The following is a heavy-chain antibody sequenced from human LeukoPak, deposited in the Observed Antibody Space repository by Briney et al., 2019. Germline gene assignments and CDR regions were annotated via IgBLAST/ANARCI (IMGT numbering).Heavy chain of an antibody. CDR2: MNPNSGHT. D-gene: IGHD1-1*01. Sequence: ASVKVSCKASGYTFTNYEINWVRQATGQGLEWMGYMNPNSGHTVYAQKFQGRVTMTRDTSISTAYMELSSLRFDDTAVYYCARVPRESNSHWGQGTLVTVSS. V-gene: IGHV1-8*01. CDR1: GYTFTNYE. J-gene: IGHJ4*02. CDR3: ARVPRESNSH.